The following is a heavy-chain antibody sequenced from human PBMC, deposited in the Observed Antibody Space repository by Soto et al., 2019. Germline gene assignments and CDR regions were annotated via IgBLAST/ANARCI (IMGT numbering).Heavy chain of an antibody. CDR1: GFTFSSYA. J-gene: IGHJ4*02. CDR2: ISGSGDNT. CDR3: ARERGYGAYGNQDFDY. V-gene: IGHV3-23*01. D-gene: IGHD5-12*01. Sequence: VRLLESGGGLVQPGGSLRLSCAASGFTFSSYAMSWVRQAPGKGLEWVSAISGSGDNTYYADSVRGRFTISRDNSKNTLYLQMNNLRAEDTAVYYCARERGYGAYGNQDFDYWGQGTLVSVSS.